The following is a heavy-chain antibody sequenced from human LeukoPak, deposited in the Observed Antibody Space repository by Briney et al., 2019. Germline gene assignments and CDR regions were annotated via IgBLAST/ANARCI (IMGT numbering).Heavy chain of an antibody. D-gene: IGHD6-19*01. J-gene: IGHJ4*02. CDR3: ARDLSGSSGWLFDY. CDR1: GDSASSNSAA. Sequence: SQTLPLTCSISGDSASSNSAAWNWIRQSPSRGLEWLGRTYYRSKWYNDYAVSVKSRITINPDTSKIQSSLQLNSVTPEDTAVYYCARDLSGSSGWLFDYWGQGTLVTVSS. CDR2: TYYRSKWYN. V-gene: IGHV6-1*01.